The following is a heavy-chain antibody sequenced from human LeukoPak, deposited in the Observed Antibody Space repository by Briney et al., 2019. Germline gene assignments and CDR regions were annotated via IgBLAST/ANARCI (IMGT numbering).Heavy chain of an antibody. V-gene: IGHV4-59*02. CDR1: GGAVSSDY. CDR3: ARDSLWFGEAYGMDV. CDR2: IHHSGST. J-gene: IGHJ6*02. Sequence: PSETLSLTCTLSGGAVSSDYWSWIRQPPGKGLEWIGYIHHSGSTYYNPSLESRVTMSVDTSKSLLSLKLTSVTAADTAVYYCARDSLWFGEAYGMDVWGQGTTVIVSS. D-gene: IGHD3-10*01.